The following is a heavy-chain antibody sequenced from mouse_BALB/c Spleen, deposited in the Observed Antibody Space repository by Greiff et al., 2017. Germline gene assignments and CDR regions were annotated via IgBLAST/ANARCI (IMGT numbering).Heavy chain of an antibody. D-gene: IGHD2-3*01. CDR1: GFTFSDYG. J-gene: IGHJ4*01. V-gene: IGHV5-15*02. Sequence: EVMLVESGGGLVQPGGSRKLSCAASGFTFSDYGMAWVRQAPGKGPEWVAFISNLAYSIYYADTVTGRFTISRENAKNTRYLEMSSLRSEDTAMYYCASDGDGYYEGAMDYWGQGTSVTVSS. CDR3: ASDGDGYYEGAMDY. CDR2: ISNLAYSI.